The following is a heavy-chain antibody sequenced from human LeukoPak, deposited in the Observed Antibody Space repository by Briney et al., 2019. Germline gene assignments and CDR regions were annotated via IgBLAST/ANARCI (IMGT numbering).Heavy chain of an antibody. D-gene: IGHD3-3*01. CDR3: ARAPGGTYDFWSGYYSYYGMDV. CDR2: IYSGGST. J-gene: IGHJ6*02. CDR1: GFTFSNYG. Sequence: PGRSLRLSCAASGFTFSNYGMHWVRQAPGKGLEWVSVIYSGGSTYYADSVKGRFTISRHNSKNTLYLQMNSLRAEDTAVYYCARAPGGTYDFWSGYYSYYGMDVWGQGTTVTVSS. V-gene: IGHV3-53*04.